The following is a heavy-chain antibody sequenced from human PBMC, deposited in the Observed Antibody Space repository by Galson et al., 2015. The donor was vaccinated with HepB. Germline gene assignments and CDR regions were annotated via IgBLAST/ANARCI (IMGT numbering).Heavy chain of an antibody. Sequence: SETLSLTCAVYGGSFSGYYWSWIRQPPGKGLEWIGEINHSGSTNYNPSLKSRVTISVDTSKNQFSLKLSSVTAADTAVYYCARGGGVRGVINIWRGLRGADYYYYYGMDVWGQGTTVTVSS. CDR2: INHSGST. CDR3: ARGGGVRGVINIWRGLRGADYYYYYGMDV. D-gene: IGHD3-10*01. V-gene: IGHV4-34*01. CDR1: GGSFSGYY. J-gene: IGHJ6*02.